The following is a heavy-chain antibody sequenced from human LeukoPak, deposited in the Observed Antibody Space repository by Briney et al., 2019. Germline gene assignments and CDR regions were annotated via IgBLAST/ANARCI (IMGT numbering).Heavy chain of an antibody. V-gene: IGHV3-11*04. D-gene: IGHD5-18*01. Sequence: GGSLRLSCAASGFTFSDYYMSWIRQAPGKGLEWVSYISSSGSTIYYADSVKGRFTISRDNAKNSLYLQMNSLRAEDTAVYYCARAVDTAMDPFDYWGQGTLVTVSS. CDR3: ARAVDTAMDPFDY. CDR2: ISSSGSTI. CDR1: GFTFSDYY. J-gene: IGHJ4*02.